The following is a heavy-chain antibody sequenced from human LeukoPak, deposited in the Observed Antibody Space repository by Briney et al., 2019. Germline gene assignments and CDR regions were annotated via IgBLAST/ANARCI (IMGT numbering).Heavy chain of an antibody. V-gene: IGHV4-31*03. D-gene: IGHD3-10*01. Sequence: PSQTLSLTCSVSGGSINSGGYYWSWIRQHPGKGLEWIGYIYYSGSTYYNPSLKSRVTISVDTSKNQFSLKLSSVAAADTAVYFCARGGTAYYYSYWGQGTLVTVSS. CDR3: ARGGTAYYYSY. CDR2: IYYSGST. CDR1: GGSINSGGYY. J-gene: IGHJ4*02.